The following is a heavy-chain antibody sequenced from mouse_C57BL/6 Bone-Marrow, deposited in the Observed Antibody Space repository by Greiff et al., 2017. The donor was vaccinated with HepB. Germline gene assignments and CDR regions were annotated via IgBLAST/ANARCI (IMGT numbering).Heavy chain of an antibody. D-gene: IGHD1-2*01. CDR3: AREWGLLRPSY. V-gene: IGHV5-6*01. CDR1: GFTFSSYG. Sequence: EVKLVESGGDLVKPGGSLKLSCAASGFTFSSYGLSWVRQTPDKRLEWVATISSGGSYTYYPDSVKGRFTISRDNAKNTLYLQKSSLKSEDTAMYYCAREWGLLRPSYWGQGTTLTVSS. J-gene: IGHJ2*01. CDR2: ISSGGSYT.